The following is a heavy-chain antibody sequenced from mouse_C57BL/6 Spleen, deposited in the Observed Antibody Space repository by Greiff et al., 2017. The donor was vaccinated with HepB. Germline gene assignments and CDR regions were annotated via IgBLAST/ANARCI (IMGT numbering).Heavy chain of an antibody. J-gene: IGHJ2*01. CDR2: IDPETGGT. Sequence: LQESGAELVRPGASVTLSCKASGYTFTDYEMHWVKQTPVHGLEWIGAIDPETGGTAYNQKFKGKAILTADKSSSTAYMELRSLTSEDSAVYYCTRGGNPYYFDYWGQGTTLTVSS. CDR3: TRGGNPYYFDY. D-gene: IGHD2-1*01. CDR1: GYTFTDYE. V-gene: IGHV1-15*01.